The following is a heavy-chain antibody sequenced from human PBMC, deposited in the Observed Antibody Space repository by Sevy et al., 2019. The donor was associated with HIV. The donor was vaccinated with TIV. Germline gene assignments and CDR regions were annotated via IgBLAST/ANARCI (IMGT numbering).Heavy chain of an antibody. V-gene: IGHV3-30*09. Sequence: GGSLRLSCSASGFTFSSYALLWVRQAPGKGLEWVSLISYDGRNKYYSDSGKGRFAISRDESKTTLFLQMESLRTEDTAIYYCARVGVSYCTDDCYHRFDYWGRGTLVTVSS. CDR3: ARVGVSYCTDDCYHRFDY. CDR2: ISYDGRNK. J-gene: IGHJ4*02. CDR1: GFTFSSYA. D-gene: IGHD2-21*02.